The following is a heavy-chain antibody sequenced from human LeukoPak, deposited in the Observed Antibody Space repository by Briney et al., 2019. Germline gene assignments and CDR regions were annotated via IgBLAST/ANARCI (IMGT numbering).Heavy chain of an antibody. CDR1: GFTFSTYA. D-gene: IGHD3-10*01. CDR2: IKSKTDGGTT. V-gene: IGHV3-15*01. J-gene: IGHJ5*02. Sequence: PGGSLRLSCAASGFTFSTYAMGWVRQAPGKGLEWVGRIKSKTDGGTTDYAAPVKGRFTISRDDSKNTLYLQMNSLKTEDTAVYYCTTTGSGSYYPNWFDPWGQGTLVTVSS. CDR3: TTTGSGSYYPNWFDP.